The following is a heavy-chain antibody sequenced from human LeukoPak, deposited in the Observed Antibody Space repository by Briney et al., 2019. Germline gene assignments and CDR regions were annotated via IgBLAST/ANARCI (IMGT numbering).Heavy chain of an antibody. Sequence: GASVKVSCKTSGYTFSIYGVSWVRQAPGQGLEWMGWVSPYDGNTNYAQRLQGRVSMTTDTSTSTAYMELRSLRSDDTAVYYCARDLYPGNDYGDSKQSDYWGQGTLVTVSS. D-gene: IGHD4-17*01. CDR3: ARDLYPGNDYGDSKQSDY. CDR2: VSPYDGNT. V-gene: IGHV1-18*01. J-gene: IGHJ4*02. CDR1: GYTFSIYG.